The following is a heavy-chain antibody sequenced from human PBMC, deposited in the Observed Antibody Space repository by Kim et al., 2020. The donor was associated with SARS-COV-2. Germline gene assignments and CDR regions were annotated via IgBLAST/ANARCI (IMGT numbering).Heavy chain of an antibody. D-gene: IGHD2-15*01. CDR2: LRENGTKT. CDR3: ARESGSSGWYGVDD. V-gene: IGHV3-23*01. Sequence: GGSLRLSCAASGFTFSSYAMTWVRQAPGKGLEWVSTLRENGTKTYYADSVKGRFTISRDNSKNTLYLQMNSLRAEDTAVYYCARESGSSGWYGVDDWGQG. J-gene: IGHJ4*02. CDR1: GFTFSSYA.